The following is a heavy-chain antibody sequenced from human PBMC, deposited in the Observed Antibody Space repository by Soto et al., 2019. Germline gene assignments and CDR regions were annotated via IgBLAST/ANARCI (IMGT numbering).Heavy chain of an antibody. CDR2: INSDGSST. J-gene: IGHJ6*03. D-gene: IGHD2-15*01. Sequence: GGSLRLSCAASGFTFSSYWMHWVRQAPGKGLVWVSRINSDGSSTSYADSVKGRFTISRDNAKNTLYLQMNSLRAEDTAVYFCARDLEEVVVVAATLFYYYYMDVWGKGTTVTVSS. V-gene: IGHV3-74*01. CDR3: ARDLEEVVVVAATLFYYYYMDV. CDR1: GFTFSSYW.